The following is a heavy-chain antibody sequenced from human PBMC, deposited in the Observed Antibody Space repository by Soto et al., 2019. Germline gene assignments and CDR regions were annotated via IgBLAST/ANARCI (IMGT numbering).Heavy chain of an antibody. V-gene: IGHV4-31*01. CDR1: GGSISSGDYY. CDR2: IYYSGST. CDR3: AREGLAYCGGDCYSTGGEGYFDL. Sequence: QVQLQESGPGLVKPSQTLSLTCTVSGGSISSGDYYWSWIRQHPGKGLEWIGYIYYSGSTYYNPSLNGLVTISVDTSKTQFSLKLNSVTAADTAVYYCAREGLAYCGGDCYSTGGEGYFDLWGRGTLVTVSS. J-gene: IGHJ2*01. D-gene: IGHD2-21*02.